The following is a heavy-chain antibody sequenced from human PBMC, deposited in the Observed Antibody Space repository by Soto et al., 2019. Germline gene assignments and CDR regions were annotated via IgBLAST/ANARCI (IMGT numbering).Heavy chain of an antibody. D-gene: IGHD2-8*01. CDR2: INQNGGEK. V-gene: IGHV3-7*01. CDR3: ARYRMRPPDNNYFDA. J-gene: IGHJ5*02. CDR1: GFTFNSYW. Sequence: EVQLVESGGGLVQPGGSLTLSCADSGFTFNSYWMNWVRQAPGKGLEWVANINQNGGEKYYVDSVKGRFTISRDNAKNSLYLQMNSLGVDDTAVYYCARYRMRPPDNNYFDAWGQGTLVAVSS.